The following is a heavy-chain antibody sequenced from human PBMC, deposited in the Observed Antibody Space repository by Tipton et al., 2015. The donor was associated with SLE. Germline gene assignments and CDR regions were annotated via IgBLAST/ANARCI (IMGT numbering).Heavy chain of an antibody. CDR3: ADIGDYGYDY. J-gene: IGHJ4*02. D-gene: IGHD4-17*01. V-gene: IGHV3-43*01. CDR2: ISWDGGST. Sequence: SLRLSCAASGFTFDDYTMHWVRQAPGKGLEWVSLISWDGGSTYYADSVKGRFTISRDNSKNTLYLQMNSLRAEDTAVYYCADIGDYGYDYWGQGTLVTVSS. CDR1: GFTFDDYT.